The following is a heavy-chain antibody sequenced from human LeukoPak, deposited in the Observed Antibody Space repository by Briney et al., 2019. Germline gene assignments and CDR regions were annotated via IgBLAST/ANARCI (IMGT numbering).Heavy chain of an antibody. D-gene: IGHD6-13*01. CDR3: AKDPIAAAGPISGAFDI. CDR1: GFTFSSYS. CDR2: ISSSSSYI. V-gene: IGHV3-21*01. J-gene: IGHJ3*02. Sequence: PGGSLRFSCAASGFTFSSYSMNWVRQAPGKGLEWVSSISSSSSYIYYADSVKGRFTISRDNAKNSLYLQMNSLRAEDTAVYYCAKDPIAAAGPISGAFDIWGQGTMVTVSS.